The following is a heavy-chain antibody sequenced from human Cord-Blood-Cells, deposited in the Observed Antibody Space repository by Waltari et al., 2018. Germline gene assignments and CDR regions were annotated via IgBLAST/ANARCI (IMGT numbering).Heavy chain of an antibody. CDR3: AKDTSGSYFFFDY. J-gene: IGHJ4*02. CDR1: GFTFSSYA. D-gene: IGHD1-26*01. V-gene: IGHV3-23*01. CDR2: ISGRGGST. Sequence: EVQLLESGGGLVQPGGSLRLSCAASGFTFSSYAMSWVRQAPGKGLGWVSAISGRGGSTYYADSVKGRFTISRDNSKNTLYLQMNSLRAEDTAVYYCAKDTSGSYFFFDYWGQGTLVTVSS.